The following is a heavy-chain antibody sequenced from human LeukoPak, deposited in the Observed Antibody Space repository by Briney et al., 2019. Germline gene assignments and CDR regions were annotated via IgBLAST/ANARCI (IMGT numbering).Heavy chain of an antibody. CDR1: GFTFGDYA. D-gene: IGHD3-22*01. CDR2: IRSKAYGGTT. J-gene: IGHJ4*02. V-gene: IGHV3-49*04. Sequence: GGSLRLSCTASGFTFGDYAMSWVRQAPGKGLEWVGFIRSKAYGGTTEYAASVKGRFTISRDDSKSIAYLQMNSLKTEDTAVYYCTRVGRYYDSSGYYYDDYWGQGNPGHRLL. CDR3: TRVGRYYDSSGYYYDDY.